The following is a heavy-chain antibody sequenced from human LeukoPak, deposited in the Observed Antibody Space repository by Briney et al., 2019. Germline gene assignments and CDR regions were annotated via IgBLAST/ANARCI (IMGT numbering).Heavy chain of an antibody. V-gene: IGHV3-30*02. J-gene: IGHJ4*02. CDR3: AKDMITFGGVIVIPDFDY. D-gene: IGHD3-16*02. CDR1: GFTYSHNG. CDR2: IQYDGNTI. Sequence: PGGSLRLSCVASGFTYSHNGMHWVRQAPGKGLEWVAFIQYDGNTIFYADSVKGRFTISRDNSKNTLYLQMNSLRAEDTAVYYCAKDMITFGGVIVIPDFDYWGQGTLVTVSS.